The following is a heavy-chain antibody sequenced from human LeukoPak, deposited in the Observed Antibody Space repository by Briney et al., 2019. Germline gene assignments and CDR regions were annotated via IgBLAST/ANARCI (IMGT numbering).Heavy chain of an antibody. CDR3: ARDRIVVVPAAISKTYYYYGMDV. Sequence: GGSLRLSCAASGFTFRNYAMAWVRQAPGKGLEWVSVIYSGGSTYYADSVKGRFTISRDNSKNTLYLQMNSLRAEDTAVYYCARDRIVVVPAAISKTYYYYGMDVWGQGTTVTVSS. CDR1: GFTFRNYA. CDR2: IYSGGST. D-gene: IGHD2-2*01. V-gene: IGHV3-53*01. J-gene: IGHJ6*02.